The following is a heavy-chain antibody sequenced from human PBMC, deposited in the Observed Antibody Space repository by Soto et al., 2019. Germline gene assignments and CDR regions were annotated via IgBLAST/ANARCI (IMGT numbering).Heavy chain of an antibody. CDR1: GFTFSDYY. D-gene: IGHD3-3*01. J-gene: IGHJ6*03. V-gene: IGHV3-11*01. Sequence: GGSLRLSCAASGFTFSDYYMSWIRQAPGKGLEWVSYISSSGSTIYYADSVKGRFTISRDNAKNSLYLQMNSLRAEDTAVYYCARAPYYDFWSGAYYYYYMDVWGKGTTVTVSS. CDR3: ARAPYYDFWSGAYYYYYMDV. CDR2: ISSSGSTI.